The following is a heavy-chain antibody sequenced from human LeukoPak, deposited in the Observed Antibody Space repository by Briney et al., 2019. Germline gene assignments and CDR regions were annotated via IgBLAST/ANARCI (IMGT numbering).Heavy chain of an antibody. CDR2: IYSGGST. V-gene: IGHV3-53*01. Sequence: GGSLRLSCAASGFTVSSNYMSWVRQAPGKGLEWVSVIYSGGSTYYADSAKGRFTISRDNSKNTLYLQMNSLRAEDTAVYYCAREKWELPTHYYYGMDVWGQGTTVTVSS. CDR3: AREKWELPTHYYYGMDV. D-gene: IGHD1-26*01. J-gene: IGHJ6*02. CDR1: GFTVSSNY.